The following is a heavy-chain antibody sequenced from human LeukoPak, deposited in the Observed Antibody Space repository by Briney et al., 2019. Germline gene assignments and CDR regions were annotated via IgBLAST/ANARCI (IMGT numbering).Heavy chain of an antibody. CDR3: ARKTYYYDTSPAGWFDT. Sequence: GGSLRLSCAASGFTFSNYWMSWVRQTPGKGLEWVASINQDGSAKNYVDSVEGRFTIPRDNAKNSLYLQMDSLSAEDTAIYYCARKTYYYDTSPAGWFDTWGQGTLGTVSS. V-gene: IGHV3-7*01. D-gene: IGHD3-22*01. CDR2: INQDGSAK. J-gene: IGHJ5*02. CDR1: GFTFSNYW.